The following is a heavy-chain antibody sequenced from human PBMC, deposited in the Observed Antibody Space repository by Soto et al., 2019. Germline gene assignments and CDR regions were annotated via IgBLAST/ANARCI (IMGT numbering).Heavy chain of an antibody. V-gene: IGHV4-59*08. CDR3: ARHSWYYDILTGYYLSSGAFDI. D-gene: IGHD3-9*01. Sequence: SETLSLPCTVSGGSISSYYWSWIRQPPGKGLEWIGYIYYSGSTNYNPSLKSRVTISVDTSKNQFSLKLSSVTAADTAVYYCARHSWYYDILTGYYLSSGAFDITGQGTTVTVSS. CDR1: GGSISSYY. CDR2: IYYSGST. J-gene: IGHJ3*02.